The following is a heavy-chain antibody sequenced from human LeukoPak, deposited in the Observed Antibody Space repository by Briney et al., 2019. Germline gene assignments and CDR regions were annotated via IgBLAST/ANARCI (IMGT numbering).Heavy chain of an antibody. CDR1: GFTFTSSA. D-gene: IGHD3-16*02. V-gene: IGHV1-58*02. J-gene: IGHJ3*02. CDR2: IVVGSGNT. Sequence: SVKVSCKASGFTFTSSAMQWVRQARGQRLEWIGWIVVGSGNTNYAQKFQERVTITRDMSTSTAYMGLSSLRSEDTAVYYCAAGGDYDYVWGSYRYTEGHAFDIWGQGTMATVSS. CDR3: AAGGDYDYVWGSYRYTEGHAFDI.